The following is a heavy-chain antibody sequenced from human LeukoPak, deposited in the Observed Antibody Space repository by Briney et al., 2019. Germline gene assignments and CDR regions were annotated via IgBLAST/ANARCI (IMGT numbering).Heavy chain of an antibody. CDR2: ISYDGSNK. D-gene: IGHD5-18*01. CDR3: AKVRDTTDKRRYYYYGMDV. CDR1: GFTFSSYG. J-gene: IGHJ6*04. V-gene: IGHV3-30*18. Sequence: GGSLRLSCAASGFTFSSYGMHWVRQAPGKGLEWEAVISYDGSNKYYADSVKGRFTISRDNSKNTLYLQMNSLRAEDTAVYYCAKVRDTTDKRRYYYYGMDVWGKGTTVTVSS.